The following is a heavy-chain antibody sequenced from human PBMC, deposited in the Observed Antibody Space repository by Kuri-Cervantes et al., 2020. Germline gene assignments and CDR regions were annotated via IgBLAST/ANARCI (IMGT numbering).Heavy chain of an antibody. Sequence: LSLTCAASGFTFSSYEMNWVRQAPGKGLEWVSYISSSGSTIYYADSVKGRFTISRDNAMNSLYLQMNSLRAEDTAVYYCARLYVEFDYWGQGTLVTVSS. J-gene: IGHJ4*02. CDR2: ISSSGSTI. CDR3: ARLYVEFDY. CDR1: GFTFSSYE. V-gene: IGHV3-48*03. D-gene: IGHD3-16*01.